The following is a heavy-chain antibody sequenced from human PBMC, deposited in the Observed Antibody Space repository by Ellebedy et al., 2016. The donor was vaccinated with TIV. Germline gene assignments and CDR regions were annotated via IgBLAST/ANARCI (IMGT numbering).Heavy chain of an antibody. D-gene: IGHD3-16*01. CDR2: IHAGTGNT. J-gene: IGHJ1*01. Sequence: ASVKVSCXASGYSFSSYNIHWVRQAPGQSLEWLGFIHAGTGNTKCSLKFQGTVTFSRETSANVAYMELTSLMSEDTAIYYCARSTYADLDFWGQGTLVTVSS. V-gene: IGHV1-3*01. CDR3: ARSTYADLDF. CDR1: GYSFSSYN.